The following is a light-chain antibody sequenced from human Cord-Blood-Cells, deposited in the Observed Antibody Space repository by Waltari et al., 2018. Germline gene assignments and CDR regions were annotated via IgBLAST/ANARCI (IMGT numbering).Light chain of an antibody. Sequence: QSALTQPASVSGSPGQSSTLPCTGTSSDVGGYNCVSWYQQHPGKAPKLMIYDVSNRPSGVSNRFSGSKSGNTASLTISGLQAEDEADYYCSSYTSSSTYVFGTGTKVTVL. V-gene: IGLV2-14*01. CDR3: SSYTSSSTYV. CDR1: SSDVGGYNC. CDR2: DVS. J-gene: IGLJ1*01.